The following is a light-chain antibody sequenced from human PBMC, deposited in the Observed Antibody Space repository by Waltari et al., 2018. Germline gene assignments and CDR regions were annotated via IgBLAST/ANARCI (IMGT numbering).Light chain of an antibody. CDR3: QHYVRLPVT. V-gene: IGKV3-20*01. Sequence: EIVLTQSPGTLSLSPGERATLSCRASQSVGRSLAWYQQKPGQAPRLLIYGASIRATGIPDGFSGGGSGTDFSLTISRLEPEDFAAYHCQHYVRLPVTFGQGTKVEIK. CDR1: QSVGRS. CDR2: GAS. J-gene: IGKJ1*01.